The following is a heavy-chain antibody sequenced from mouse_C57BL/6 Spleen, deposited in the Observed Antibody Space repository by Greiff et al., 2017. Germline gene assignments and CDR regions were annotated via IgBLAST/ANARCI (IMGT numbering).Heavy chain of an antibody. V-gene: IGHV1-50*01. CDR1: GYTFTSYW. Sequence: QVQLQQPGAELVKPGASVKLSCKASGYTFTSYWMQWVKQRPGQGLEWIGEIDPSDSDTNYNQKFKGKATLTVDTSSSTAYMQLSSLASEDSAVYYCAIYGEDAFYAMDYWGQGTSVTVSS. CDR2: IDPSDSDT. J-gene: IGHJ4*01. D-gene: IGHD2-13*01. CDR3: AIYGEDAFYAMDY.